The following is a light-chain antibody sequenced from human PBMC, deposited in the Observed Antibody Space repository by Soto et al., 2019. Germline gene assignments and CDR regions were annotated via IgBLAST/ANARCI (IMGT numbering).Light chain of an antibody. CDR3: HQRYNRPLVT. J-gene: IGKJ5*01. CDR2: DVS. V-gene: IGKV3-11*01. Sequence: EVVLSQSPATLSLSPGERVTLSCRASQSVSNSLAWYQQKPGQPPRLLIYDVSNRATGIPARFSGSGSGTDFTLTITSLEPEDFAIYYCHQRYNRPLVTFGQGTRLDIK. CDR1: QSVSNS.